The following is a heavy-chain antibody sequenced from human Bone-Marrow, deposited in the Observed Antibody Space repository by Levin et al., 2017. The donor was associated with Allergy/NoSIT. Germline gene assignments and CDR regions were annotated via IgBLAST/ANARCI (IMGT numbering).Heavy chain of an antibody. CDR2: LLLLFLPL. CDR1: GFSFSDSY. Sequence: LSFSSSGFSFSDSYMSWIRQAPGPFLSCFSSLLLLFLPLSYADSVKGRFTISRDNAKNSLYLQMNSLRAEDTAVYYCAREGEGYCSGGSCYGIYYYYGMDVWGQGTTVTVSS. J-gene: IGHJ6*02. V-gene: IGHV3-11*01. D-gene: IGHD2-15*01. CDR3: AREGEGYCSGGSCYGIYYYYGMDV.